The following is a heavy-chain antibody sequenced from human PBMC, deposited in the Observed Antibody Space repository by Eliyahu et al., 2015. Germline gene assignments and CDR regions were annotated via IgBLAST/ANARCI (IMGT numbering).Heavy chain of an antibody. CDR2: ISGSGGST. V-gene: IGHV3-23*01. J-gene: IGHJ3*02. Sequence: EVQLLESGGGLVQPGGSLRLSCAASGFXFSXXXMXWVRQAPGKGLEWVSAISGSGGSTYYADSVKGRFTISRDNSKNTLYLQMNSLRAEDTAVYYCAKDPDIGHMTTVTTYAFDIWGQGTMVTVSS. CDR1: GFXFSXXX. CDR3: AKDPDIGHMTTVTTYAFDI. D-gene: IGHD4-17*01.